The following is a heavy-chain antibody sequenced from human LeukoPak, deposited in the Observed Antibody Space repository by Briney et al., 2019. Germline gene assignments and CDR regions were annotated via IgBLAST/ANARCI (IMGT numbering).Heavy chain of an antibody. D-gene: IGHD3-10*01. CDR3: ASDGRGSSSYWFDP. CDR2: MNPKSGET. V-gene: IGHV1-8*03. Sequence: EASVKVSCKASGSSFTNYDINWVRQAYGQGLEWMGLMNPKSGETGYLQKFKGRVFITSATFIYTTSMERSSVGSDGMGMSYSASDGRGSSSYWFDPWGQGTLVIVSS. J-gene: IGHJ5*02. CDR1: GSSFTNYD.